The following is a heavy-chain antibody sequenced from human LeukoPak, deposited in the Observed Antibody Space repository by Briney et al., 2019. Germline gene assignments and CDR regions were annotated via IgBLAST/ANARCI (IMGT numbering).Heavy chain of an antibody. D-gene: IGHD4-17*01. Sequence: GGSLRLSCAASGFTFSSYAMSWIRQAPGKGLEWLSAISPTTGTTFYADSVKCRFTISRHNSKNTLFLQMNSLRAEDTAVYYCATKPSNGDRYFDYWGQGNLVTVSS. CDR2: ISPTTGTT. CDR3: ATKPSNGDRYFDY. J-gene: IGHJ4*02. V-gene: IGHV3-23*01. CDR1: GFTFSSYA.